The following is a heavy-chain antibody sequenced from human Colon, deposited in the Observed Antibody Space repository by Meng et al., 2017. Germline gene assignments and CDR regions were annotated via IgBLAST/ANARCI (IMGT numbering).Heavy chain of an antibody. D-gene: IGHD3-9*01. V-gene: IGHV4-34*01. CDR1: GGSFSDYY. Sequence: LHQWGPVMLAHSETLSLTCAVYGGSFSDYYLAWRRQPPGKGLEWVGEIHPSGSTYYSPSLQSRVAITLDTSKNQFSLTLSSMTAADTAVYYCARGVDWAKSGNFWGQGTLVTVSS. CDR2: IHPSGST. CDR3: ARGVDWAKSGNF. J-gene: IGHJ4*02.